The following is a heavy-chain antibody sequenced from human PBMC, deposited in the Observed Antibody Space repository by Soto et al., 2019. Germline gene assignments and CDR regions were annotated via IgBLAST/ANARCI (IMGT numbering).Heavy chain of an antibody. V-gene: IGHV4-39*01. CDR3: ARPESPYSSSWYKAFDI. CDR1: GGSISSSSYY. D-gene: IGHD6-13*01. CDR2: IYYSGST. Sequence: PSETLSLTCTVSGGSISSSSYYWGWIRRPPGKGLEWIGSIYYSGSTYYNPSLKSRVTISVDTSKNQFSLKLSSVTAADTAVYYCARPESPYSSSWYKAFDIWGQGTMVTVSS. J-gene: IGHJ3*02.